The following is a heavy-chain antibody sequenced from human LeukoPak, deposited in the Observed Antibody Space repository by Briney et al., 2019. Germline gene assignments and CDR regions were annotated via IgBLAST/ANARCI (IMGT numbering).Heavy chain of an antibody. D-gene: IGHD1-26*01. Sequence: SETLSLTCTVSGGSISSGDYYWSWIRQPPGKGLEWIGYIYYSGSTYYNPSLKSRVTISVDTSKNQFSLKLSSVTAADTAVYYCDRALHTPGWPYSGSPVRLFDYWLQGTLVTVSS. CDR1: GGSISSGDYY. CDR2: IYYSGST. CDR3: DRALHTPGWPYSGSPVRLFDY. V-gene: IGHV4-30-4*08. J-gene: IGHJ4*02.